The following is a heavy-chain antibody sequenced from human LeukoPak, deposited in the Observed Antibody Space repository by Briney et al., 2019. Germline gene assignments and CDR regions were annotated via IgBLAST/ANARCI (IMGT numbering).Heavy chain of an antibody. CDR2: INDDETST. D-gene: IGHD3-22*01. CDR3: AKDYYDGYYYYYYMDV. J-gene: IGHJ6*03. Sequence: GGSLRLSCAASGFSFSSSWMHWVRQVPGKGREWVSRINDDETSTTYAESVKGRFTISRDNAKNTLFLQMNSLRAEDTAVYYCAKDYYDGYYYYYYMDVWGKGTTVTISS. V-gene: IGHV3-74*01. CDR1: GFSFSSSW.